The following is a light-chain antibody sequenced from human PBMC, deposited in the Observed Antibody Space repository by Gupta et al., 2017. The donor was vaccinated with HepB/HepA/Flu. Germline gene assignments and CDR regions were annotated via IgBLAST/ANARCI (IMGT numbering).Light chain of an antibody. CDR1: QGIGRY. CDR3: QQVNTYPRT. Sequence: DIQLTQSPSFLSASVGDRVTITCRDSQGIGRYLAWYQQRPGKALNLLIYAASTLQSGVPSRFSGSGSGTEFSLSISSLQPEDFATYYCQQVNTYPRTFGQGTKVEIK. CDR2: AAS. V-gene: IGKV1-9*01. J-gene: IGKJ1*01.